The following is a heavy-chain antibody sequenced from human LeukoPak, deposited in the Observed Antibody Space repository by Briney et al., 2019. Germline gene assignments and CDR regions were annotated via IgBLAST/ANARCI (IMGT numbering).Heavy chain of an antibody. D-gene: IGHD6-13*01. Sequence: SQALSLTCAISGDSLSSNNAAWDWIRQSASRCLEWLGRTYYRSKWYNDYAVSVKSRITTNPDTSKNQFSLQLNSVTPEDTAVYFCARDQIASAGPNDYWGQGTLVTVSS. V-gene: IGHV6-1*01. J-gene: IGHJ4*02. CDR2: TYYRSKWYN. CDR3: ARDQIASAGPNDY. CDR1: GDSLSSNNAA.